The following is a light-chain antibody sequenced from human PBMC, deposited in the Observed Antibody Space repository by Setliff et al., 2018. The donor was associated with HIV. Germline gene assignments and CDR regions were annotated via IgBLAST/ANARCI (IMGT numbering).Light chain of an antibody. CDR3: TSYTVNNTPV. CDR1: SSDIGGYNY. Sequence: QSALTQPASVIGSPGQSITISCNGTSSDIGGYNYVSWYQQHPDTVPKLIIYDAPNRPSGISDRFSGSKSADAASLTISWLQTEDEADYYCTSYTVNNTPVFGTGTKVTVL. CDR2: DAP. J-gene: IGLJ1*01. V-gene: IGLV2-14*03.